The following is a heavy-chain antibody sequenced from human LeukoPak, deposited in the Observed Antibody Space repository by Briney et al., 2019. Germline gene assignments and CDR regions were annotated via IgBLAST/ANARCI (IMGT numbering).Heavy chain of an antibody. D-gene: IGHD5-18*01. J-gene: IGHJ4*02. CDR3: ARGRGYSYGYFAW. CDR2: IIPIFGIA. V-gene: IGHV1-69*04. CDR1: GGTFSSYA. Sequence: PWASVKVSCKASGGTFSSYAISWVRQAPGQGLEWMGRIIPIFGIANYAQKFQGRVTITADKSTSTAYMELSSLRSEDTAVYYCARGRGYSYGYFAWWGQGTLVTVSS.